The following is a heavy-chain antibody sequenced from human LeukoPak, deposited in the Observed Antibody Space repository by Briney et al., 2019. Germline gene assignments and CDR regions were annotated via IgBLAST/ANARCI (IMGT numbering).Heavy chain of an antibody. CDR1: GYTLTELS. CDR2: FDPEDGET. D-gene: IGHD3-9*01. V-gene: IGHV1-24*01. J-gene: IGHJ4*02. CDR3: ATGNRNYDILTGYYTFDY. Sequence: ASVKVSCKVSGYTLTELSMHWVRQAPGKGLEWMGGFDPEDGETIYAQKFQGRVTMTEDTSTDTAYMELSSLRSEDTAVYYCATGNRNYDILTGYYTFDYWGQGTLVTVFS.